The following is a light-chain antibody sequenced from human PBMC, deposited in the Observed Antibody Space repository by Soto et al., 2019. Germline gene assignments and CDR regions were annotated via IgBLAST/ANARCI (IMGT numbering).Light chain of an antibody. CDR3: SSYTSSRAYV. V-gene: IGLV2-14*01. J-gene: IGLJ1*01. Sequence: QSVLTQPASVSGSPGQSITISCTGTSSDVGGYNYVSWYQQQSGKAPKLMIHEVSNRPSGVSNRFSGSKSGNTASLTISGLQAEDEADYYCSSYTSSRAYVFGIG. CDR1: SSDVGGYNY. CDR2: EVS.